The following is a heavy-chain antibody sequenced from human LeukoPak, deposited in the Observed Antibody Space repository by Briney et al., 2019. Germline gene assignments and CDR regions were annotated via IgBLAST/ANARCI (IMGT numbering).Heavy chain of an antibody. D-gene: IGHD3-16*01. CDR1: GFTFSNSW. CDR3: TIWSTNLNY. CDR2: TNEGGSEK. J-gene: IGHJ4*02. V-gene: IGHV3-7*01. Sequence: PGGSLRLSCAASGFTFSNSWTSWLRQAPGKGLEWVAHTNEGGSEKYYVDPVKGRFTIFRDDVKSSLYLQMNSLRADDTALYYCTIWSTNLNYWGQGTLVTVSS.